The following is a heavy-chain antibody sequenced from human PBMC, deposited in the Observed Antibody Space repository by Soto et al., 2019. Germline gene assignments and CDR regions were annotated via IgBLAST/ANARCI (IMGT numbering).Heavy chain of an antibody. V-gene: IGHV4-59*01. CDR3: ARSRYTSGWWTPPFDY. D-gene: IGHD6-19*01. J-gene: IGHJ4*02. Sequence: SETLSLTCAVSGGSISRYYWSWIRQPPGKGLKWIGDIYNSGSTNYNPSHKSRVTISVDTSKNQFSLKLTSVTAADTAVFYCARSRYTSGWWTPPFDYWGQGTLVTVSS. CDR2: IYNSGST. CDR1: GGSISRYY.